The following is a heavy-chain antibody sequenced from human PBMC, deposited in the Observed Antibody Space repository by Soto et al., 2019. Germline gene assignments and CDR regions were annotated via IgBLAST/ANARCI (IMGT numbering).Heavy chain of an antibody. CDR3: ARFSGSYYYAMDV. D-gene: IGHD6-19*01. J-gene: IGHJ6*02. Sequence: SETLSLTCAVYGGSFSGYYWSWIRQPPGKGLEWIGEINHSGITNYKPSLKRRVTISVDTSKNQFSLQLKSVTAADTALYYCARFSGSYYYAMDVWGQGSTVTVSS. CDR2: INHSGIT. V-gene: IGHV4-34*01. CDR1: GGSFSGYY.